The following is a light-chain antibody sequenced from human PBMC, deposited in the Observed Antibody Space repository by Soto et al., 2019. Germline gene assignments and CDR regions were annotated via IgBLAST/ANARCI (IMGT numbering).Light chain of an antibody. CDR3: QQYGSSPVT. Sequence: EIVLTQSPGTLSLSPGERATLSCRASQSVSSTYLAWYQQKPGQPPRLLIYGASSRATGIPDRFSGSGSGTDFALIITRLESEEYAVYYCQQYGSSPVTFGQGTRLDIK. J-gene: IGKJ5*01. V-gene: IGKV3-20*01. CDR2: GAS. CDR1: QSVSSTY.